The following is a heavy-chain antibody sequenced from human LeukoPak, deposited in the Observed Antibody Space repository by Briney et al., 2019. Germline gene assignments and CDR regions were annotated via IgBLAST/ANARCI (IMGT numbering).Heavy chain of an antibody. CDR2: ISSSSSTI. D-gene: IGHD2-2*01. CDR3: AKGRDIVVEPAASFDY. CDR1: GFTFSSYS. V-gene: IGHV3-48*04. Sequence: TGGSLRLSCAASGFTFSSYSMNWVRQAPGKGLEWVSYISSSSSTIYYADSVKGRFTISRDNAKNSLYLQMNSLRAEDTAVYYCAKGRDIVVEPAASFDYWGQGTLVTVSS. J-gene: IGHJ4*02.